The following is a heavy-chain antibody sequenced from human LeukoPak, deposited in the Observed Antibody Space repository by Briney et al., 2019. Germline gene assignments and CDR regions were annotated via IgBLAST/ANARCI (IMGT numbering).Heavy chain of an antibody. Sequence: GGSLRLSRAASGFTFSSYSMNWVRQAPGKGLEWVSSISSSSSYIYYADSVKGRFTISRDNAKNSLYLQMNSLRAEDTAVYYCARAKNLWFGELLVVDYWGQGTLVTVSS. CDR3: ARAKNLWFGELLVVDY. D-gene: IGHD3-10*01. V-gene: IGHV3-21*01. CDR2: ISSSSSYI. J-gene: IGHJ4*02. CDR1: GFTFSSYS.